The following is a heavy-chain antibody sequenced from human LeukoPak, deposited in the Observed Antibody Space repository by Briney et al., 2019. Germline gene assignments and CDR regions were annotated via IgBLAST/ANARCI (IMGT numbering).Heavy chain of an antibody. CDR1: GGSFSGYF. CDR3: ARRNLRYGMDV. D-gene: IGHD5/OR15-5a*01. V-gene: IGHV4-34*01. Sequence: SSETLSLTCAVYGGSFSGYFWSWIRQPPEKGLEWIGEINHSGGTNYNPSLKSRVTISVDTSKNQFSLKLSSVTAADTAVYYCARRNLRYGMDVWGQGTTVTVSS. J-gene: IGHJ6*02. CDR2: INHSGGT.